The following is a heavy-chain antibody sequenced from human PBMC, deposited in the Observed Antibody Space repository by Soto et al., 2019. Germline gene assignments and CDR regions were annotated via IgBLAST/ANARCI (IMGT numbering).Heavy chain of an antibody. Sequence: QVQLQESGPGLVKPSGTLSLTCTVSGDSISSSHWWSWVRQPPGKGLEWIGEIFHSGSTNYNPSLKSRITISVDKSKKPSSPRLTSVTAADTAVYYCAKDPPLDTWGQGTLVTVSS. CDR1: GDSISSSHW. V-gene: IGHV4-4*02. CDR3: AKDPPLDT. J-gene: IGHJ5*02. CDR2: IFHSGST.